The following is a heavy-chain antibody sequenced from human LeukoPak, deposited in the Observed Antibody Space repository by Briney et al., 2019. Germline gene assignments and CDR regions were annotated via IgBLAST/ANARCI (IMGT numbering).Heavy chain of an antibody. J-gene: IGHJ4*02. D-gene: IGHD3-22*01. V-gene: IGHV3-21*01. CDR2: ISSSSSYI. CDR1: GFTFSSYS. Sequence: PGGSLRLSCAASGFTFSSYSMNWVRQAPGKGLEWVSSISSSSSYIYYADSVKGRFTISRDNAKNSLYLQMNSLRAEDTAVYYCAKDYYDSSGYLPYYFDYWGQGTLVTVSS. CDR3: AKDYYDSSGYLPYYFDY.